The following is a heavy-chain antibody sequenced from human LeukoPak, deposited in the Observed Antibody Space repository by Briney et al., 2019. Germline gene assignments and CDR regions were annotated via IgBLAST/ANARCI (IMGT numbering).Heavy chain of an antibody. CDR2: IYYSGST. V-gene: IGHV4-59*08. CDR3: ASNPLLWGAFDT. J-gene: IGHJ3*02. CDR1: GGSISSYY. D-gene: IGHD2/OR15-2a*01. Sequence: SETLSLTCTVSGGSISSYYWSWIRQPPGKGLEWIGYIYYSGSTNYNPSLKSRVTISVDTSKNQFSLKLSSVTAADTAVYYCASNPLLWGAFDTWGQGTMVTVSS.